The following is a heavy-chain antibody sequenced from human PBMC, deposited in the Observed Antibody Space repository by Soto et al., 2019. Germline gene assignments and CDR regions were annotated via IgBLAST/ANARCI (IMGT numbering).Heavy chain of an antibody. CDR1: GGTFSSYA. Sequence: ASVKVSCKASGGTFSSYAISCVRQAPGQGLEWMGGIIPIFGTANYAQKFQGRVTITADKSTSTAYMELSSLRSEDTAVYYCAREAGNYGSRSYYYGMDVWGQGTTVTVSS. V-gene: IGHV1-69*06. J-gene: IGHJ6*02. D-gene: IGHD4-4*01. CDR3: AREAGNYGSRSYYYGMDV. CDR2: IIPIFGTA.